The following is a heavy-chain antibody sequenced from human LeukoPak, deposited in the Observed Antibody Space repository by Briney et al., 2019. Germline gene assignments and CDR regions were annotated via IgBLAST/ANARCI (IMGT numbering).Heavy chain of an antibody. CDR1: GGSISSSSYY. CDR3: AREVPAAGIGWNGWFDP. Sequence: PSETLSLTCTVSGGSISSSSYYWGWIRQPPGKGLEWIGSIYYSGSTYYNPSLKSRVTISVDTSKNQFSLKLSSVTAADTAVYYCAREVPAAGIGWNGWFDPWGQGTLVTVSS. D-gene: IGHD6-13*01. J-gene: IGHJ5*02. V-gene: IGHV4-39*07. CDR2: IYYSGST.